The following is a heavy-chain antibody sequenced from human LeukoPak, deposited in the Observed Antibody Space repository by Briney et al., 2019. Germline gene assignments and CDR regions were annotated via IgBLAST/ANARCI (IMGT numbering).Heavy chain of an antibody. CDR3: VSSGGSV. V-gene: IGHV3-9*01. Sequence: HPGRSLRLSCVASGFTFDDYAMHWVRQAPGKGLEWVAGINWNSVSAVYADSLKGRLTISRDNAKNSLFLQMNSLRPEDTAVYYCVSSGGSVWGQGTLVIVSS. CDR1: GFTFDDYA. J-gene: IGHJ4*02. CDR2: INWNSVSA. D-gene: IGHD2-15*01.